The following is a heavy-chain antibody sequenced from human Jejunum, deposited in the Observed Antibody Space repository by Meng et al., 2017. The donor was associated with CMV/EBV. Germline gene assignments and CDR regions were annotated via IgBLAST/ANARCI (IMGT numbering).Heavy chain of an antibody. CDR2: IYYSSGT. Sequence: TSCFAGGCSSSGGDYCSWLRQHQGKGVEWSRSIYYSSGTNYNPSSNSRVTTSADPSKNQFSSKMSSVTAAATAVYYCASGYAVPDGFWGQGTLVTVSS. D-gene: IGHD5-24*01. CDR1: GGCSSSGGDY. J-gene: IGHJ4*02. CDR3: ASGYAVPDGF. V-gene: IGHV4-31*03.